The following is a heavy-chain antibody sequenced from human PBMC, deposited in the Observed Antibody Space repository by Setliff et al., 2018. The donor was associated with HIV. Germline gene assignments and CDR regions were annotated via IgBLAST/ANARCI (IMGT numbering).Heavy chain of an antibody. Sequence: SETLSLTCTVSGGSISSPTYYWGWIRQPPGKGLEWIGTIYYSGSTYYNPSLKSRLTISVDTSKNQFSLKLSSVAAADTAVYYCARRDGYSYGFYFDYWGQGTLVTVSS. CDR3: ARRDGYSYGFYFDY. CDR1: GGSISSPTYY. CDR2: IYYSGST. V-gene: IGHV4-39*01. J-gene: IGHJ4*02. D-gene: IGHD5-18*01.